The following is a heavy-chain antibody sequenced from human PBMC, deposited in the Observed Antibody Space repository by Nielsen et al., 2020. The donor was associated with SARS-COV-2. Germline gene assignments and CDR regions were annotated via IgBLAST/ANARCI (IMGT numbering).Heavy chain of an antibody. J-gene: IGHJ5*01. D-gene: IGHD6-19*01. Sequence: ASVTVSCKTSGYTFSSYDINWVRQATGQGLEWMGWMNPNSGDTGYAQQFKGRVTMTRNTSISTAYMELSSLRSEDTAVYFCARGEEYSSGWCDSWGQGTLVTVSS. V-gene: IGHV1-8*01. CDR3: ARGEEYSSGWCDS. CDR2: MNPNSGDT. CDR1: GYTFSSYD.